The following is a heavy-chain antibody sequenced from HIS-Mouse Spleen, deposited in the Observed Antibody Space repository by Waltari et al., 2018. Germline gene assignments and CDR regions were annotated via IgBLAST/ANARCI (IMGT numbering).Heavy chain of an antibody. J-gene: IGHJ3*02. D-gene: IGHD3-3*01. CDR2: IYTSGST. V-gene: IGHV4-4*07. CDR3: ARDFHDFWSGYYGGDKKHDAFDI. Sequence: QVQLQESGPGLVKPSETLSLTCTVSVGSISTYYWSWIRQPAGKGLGWLGRIYTSGSTNYNPSLKSRVTMSVDTSKNQFSLKLSSVTAADTAVYYCARDFHDFWSGYYGGDKKHDAFDIWGQGTMVTVSS. CDR1: VGSISTYY.